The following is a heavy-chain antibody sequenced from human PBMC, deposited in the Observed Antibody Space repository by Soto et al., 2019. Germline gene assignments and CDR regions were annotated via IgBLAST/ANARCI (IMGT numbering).Heavy chain of an antibody. Sequence: EVQLLESGGGLVQPGGSLRLSCATSGFTFSSHAMSWVRLAPGKGLEWVSGISASGGSTYYADSVKGRFSISRDNSKNTLYVEMISLRAEDTAVYYCGKYMFGYYYYGLDVWGQGTTVTVSS. V-gene: IGHV3-23*01. CDR1: GFTFSSHA. CDR2: ISASGGST. D-gene: IGHD3-3*02. CDR3: GKYMFGYYYYGLDV. J-gene: IGHJ6*02.